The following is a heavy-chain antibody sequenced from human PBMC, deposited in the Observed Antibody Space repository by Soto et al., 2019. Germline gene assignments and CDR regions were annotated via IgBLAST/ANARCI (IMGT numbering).Heavy chain of an antibody. CDR3: ARVPPMATITFFAY. CDR2: ISSSSYI. CDR1: GFPFSSYS. V-gene: IGHV3-21*01. D-gene: IGHD5-12*01. Sequence: GGSLRLSCAAFGFPFSSYSMNWVRQAPGKGLEWVSSISSSSYIYYADSLQGRFTISRDNAKNSLYLQMNSLRAEDTAVYYCARVPPMATITFFAYGGQGTLVTVSS. J-gene: IGHJ4*02.